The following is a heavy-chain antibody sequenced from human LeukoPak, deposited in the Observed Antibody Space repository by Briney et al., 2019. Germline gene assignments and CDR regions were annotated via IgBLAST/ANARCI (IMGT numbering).Heavy chain of an antibody. D-gene: IGHD1-26*01. J-gene: IGHJ5*02. V-gene: IGHV4-59*01. CDR3: ARDLRWELIPWFDP. Sequence: TSETLSLTCTVSGGSISSYYWSWIRQPPGKGLEWIGYIYYSGSTNYNPSLKSRVTISVDTSKNQFSLKLSSVTAADTAVYYCARDLRWELIPWFDPWGQGTLVTVSS. CDR1: GGSISSYY. CDR2: IYYSGST.